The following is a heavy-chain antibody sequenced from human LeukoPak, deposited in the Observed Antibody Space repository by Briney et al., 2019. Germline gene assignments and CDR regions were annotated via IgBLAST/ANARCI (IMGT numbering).Heavy chain of an antibody. Sequence: GGSLRLSCEASGFTFSDNWMYWVRQAPGKGLVWVSRINTDGKTTSYADSVKGRFTISRDNPKNTLYLQMNILRAEDTGIYYCARAQYYDSTSAGVMDVWGQGTTVTVS. CDR3: ARAQYYDSTSAGVMDV. CDR1: GFTFSDNW. CDR2: INTDGKTT. D-gene: IGHD3-9*01. J-gene: IGHJ6*02. V-gene: IGHV3-74*01.